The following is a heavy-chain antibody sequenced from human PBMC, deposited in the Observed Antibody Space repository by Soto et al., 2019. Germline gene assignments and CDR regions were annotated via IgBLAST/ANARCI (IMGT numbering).Heavy chain of an antibody. D-gene: IGHD4-17*01. J-gene: IGHJ6*03. CDR2: ISAYNGNT. V-gene: IGHV1-18*01. CDR1: GYTFTSYG. CDR3: AILYGDYVSIYYYMDV. Sequence: ASVKVSCKASGYTFTSYGISWVRQAPGQGLEWMGWISAYNGNTNYAQKLQGRVTMTTDTSTSTAYMELRSLRSDDTAVYYCAILYGDYVSIYYYMDVWGKGTTVTVSS.